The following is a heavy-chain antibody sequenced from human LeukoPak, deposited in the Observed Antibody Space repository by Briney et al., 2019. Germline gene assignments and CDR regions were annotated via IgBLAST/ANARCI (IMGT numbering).Heavy chain of an antibody. D-gene: IGHD5-12*01. CDR3: SRDFSGYDYDFDY. J-gene: IGHJ4*02. V-gene: IGHV3-21*01. CDR1: LFTFSTYT. Sequence: PGGSLRLSCAASLFTFSTYTMNWVRQAPGTGLEWVSFISSSSSYMYYADSVKGRFTISRDNTKESLSLQMNSLRAEATAVYYCSRDFSGYDYDFDYWGQGTLVTVSS. CDR2: ISSSSSYM.